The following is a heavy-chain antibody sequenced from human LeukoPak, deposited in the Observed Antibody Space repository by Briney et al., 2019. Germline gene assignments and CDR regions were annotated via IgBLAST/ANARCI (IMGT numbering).Heavy chain of an antibody. Sequence: GGSLRLSCVASGLTFSSFWMTWVRQAPGEGLEWVASINQDGSEKYYVDSVKGRFIISRDNAKSSLYLQMDSLRAEETAVYHCARGHLWLQNWGQGTLVTVSS. CDR2: INQDGSEK. V-gene: IGHV3-7*03. CDR1: GLTFSSFW. CDR3: ARGHLWLQN. D-gene: IGHD3-3*02. J-gene: IGHJ4*02.